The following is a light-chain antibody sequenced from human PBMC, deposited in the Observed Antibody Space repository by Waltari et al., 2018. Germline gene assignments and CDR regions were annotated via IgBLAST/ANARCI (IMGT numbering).Light chain of an antibody. CDR3: QKYGTLPAT. Sequence: EIVLTQSSGTPSLSPGERATLSCRASQSVSRTLDCYQQKPCQAPRLLIYDASRRATGIPDSFSGSGSGTDFSLTISRLEPEDFAWYFCQKYGTLPATFGQGTKVEIK. CDR1: QSVSRT. V-gene: IGKV3-20*01. CDR2: DAS. J-gene: IGKJ1*01.